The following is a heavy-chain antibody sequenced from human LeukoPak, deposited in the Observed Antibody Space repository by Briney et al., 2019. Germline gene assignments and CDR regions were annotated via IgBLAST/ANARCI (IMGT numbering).Heavy chain of an antibody. Sequence: ASVKVSCKASGYTFTGYYMHWVRQAPGQGLEWMGIINPSGGSTSYAQKFQGRVTMTRDTSTSTVYMELSSLRSEDTAVYYCARWFCSGGSCYSGFDYWGQGTLVTVSS. CDR3: ARWFCSGGSCYSGFDY. CDR1: GYTFTGYY. J-gene: IGHJ4*02. V-gene: IGHV1-46*01. D-gene: IGHD2-15*01. CDR2: INPSGGST.